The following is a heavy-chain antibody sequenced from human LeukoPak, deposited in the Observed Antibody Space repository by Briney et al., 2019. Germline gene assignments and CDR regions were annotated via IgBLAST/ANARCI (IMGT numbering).Heavy chain of an antibody. Sequence: GESLKISCKGSGYSFTSYWIGWVRQMPGKGLEWMRIIYPGDSDTRYSPSFQGQVTISADKPVSTAYLQWSSLKASDTAIYYCARVRRSSGWFGDYWGQGTLVTVSS. CDR1: GYSFTSYW. CDR3: ARVRRSSGWFGDY. J-gene: IGHJ4*02. V-gene: IGHV5-51*04. CDR2: IYPGDSDT. D-gene: IGHD6-19*01.